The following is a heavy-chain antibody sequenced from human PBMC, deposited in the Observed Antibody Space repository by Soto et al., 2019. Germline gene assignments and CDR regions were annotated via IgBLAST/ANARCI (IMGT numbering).Heavy chain of an antibody. CDR1: GFTFSSYG. Sequence: GGSLRLSCAASGFTFSSYGMHWVRQAPGKGLEWVAVISYDGSNKYYADSVKGRFTISRDNSKNTLYLQMNSLRAEDTAVYYCAKDRTYLGLGFFDIWGQGTMVTVSS. CDR3: AKDRTYLGLGFFDI. J-gene: IGHJ3*02. CDR2: ISYDGSNK. D-gene: IGHD2-15*01. V-gene: IGHV3-30*18.